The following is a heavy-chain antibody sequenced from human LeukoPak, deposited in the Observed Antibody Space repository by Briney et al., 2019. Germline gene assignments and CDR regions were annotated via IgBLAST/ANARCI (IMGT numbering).Heavy chain of an antibody. J-gene: IGHJ4*02. CDR3: ARAVSGNSYSNYFDY. D-gene: IGHD4-23*01. CDR2: ISYDGSNK. Sequence: GGSLRLSCAASGFTFSSYAMHWVRQAPDKGMEWVAVISYDGSNKYYADSVKGRFTISRDNSKNTLYLQMNSLRAEDTAVYYCARAVSGNSYSNYFDYWGQRTLVTVSS. V-gene: IGHV3-30-3*01. CDR1: GFTFSSYA.